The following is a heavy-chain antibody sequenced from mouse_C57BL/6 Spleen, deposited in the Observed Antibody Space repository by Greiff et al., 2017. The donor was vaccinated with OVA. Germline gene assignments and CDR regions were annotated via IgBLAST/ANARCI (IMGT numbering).Heavy chain of an antibody. D-gene: IGHD1-1*01. CDR2: IDPSDSYT. V-gene: IGHV1-69*01. Sequence: VQLQQPGAELVMPGASVKLSCKASGYTFTSYWMHWVKQRPGQGLKWIGEIDPSDSYTNYNQKFKGKSTLTVDKSSSTAYMQLSSLTSEDSAVYYCARRTTVVDWYFDVWGTGTTVTVSS. CDR1: GYTFTSYW. CDR3: ARRTTVVDWYFDV. J-gene: IGHJ1*03.